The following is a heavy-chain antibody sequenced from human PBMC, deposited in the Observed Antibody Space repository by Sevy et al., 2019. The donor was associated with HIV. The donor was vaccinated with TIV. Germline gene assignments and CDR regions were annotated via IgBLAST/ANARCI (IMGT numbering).Heavy chain of an antibody. CDR1: GFTFSSYS. CDR3: ARGPYYYDSSGYYSYDAFDI. V-gene: IGHV3-21*01. J-gene: IGHJ3*02. D-gene: IGHD3-22*01. CDR2: ISSSSSYI. Sequence: GGSLRLSCAASGFTFSSYSMNWVRQAPGKGLEWVSSISSSSSYIYYADSVKGRFTISRDNAKNSLYLQMNSLRAEVTAVYYCARGPYYYDSSGYYSYDAFDIWGQGTMVTVSS.